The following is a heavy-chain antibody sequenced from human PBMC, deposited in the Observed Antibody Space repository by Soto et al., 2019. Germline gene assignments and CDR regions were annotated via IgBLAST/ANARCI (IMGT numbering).Heavy chain of an antibody. Sequence: DVKLVESGGGLVQPGGSLRLSCAASGFTFSSYSMNWVRQAPGKGLEWVSYISSSSSTIYYADSVKGRFTISRDNAKNSMYLQMNSLRDEDTAVYYCARGPRTYSSSWYPDYWGQGTLVTVSS. V-gene: IGHV3-48*02. D-gene: IGHD6-13*01. CDR2: ISSSSSTI. J-gene: IGHJ4*02. CDR1: GFTFSSYS. CDR3: ARGPRTYSSSWYPDY.